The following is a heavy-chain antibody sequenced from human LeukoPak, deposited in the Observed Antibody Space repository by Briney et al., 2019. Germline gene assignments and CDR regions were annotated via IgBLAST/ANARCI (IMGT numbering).Heavy chain of an antibody. D-gene: IGHD1-26*01. Sequence: ASETLSLTCTVSGGSLSDSYWTWIRQPPGKGLEWIGCIYYRGTAYYNPSLRSRVTISVDTSKNQFSLKVTSVTAADTAVFYCARGSGSRPSDYWGQGTLVTVSS. CDR2: IYYRGTA. CDR3: ARGSGSRPSDY. J-gene: IGHJ4*02. CDR1: GGSLSDSY. V-gene: IGHV4-59*01.